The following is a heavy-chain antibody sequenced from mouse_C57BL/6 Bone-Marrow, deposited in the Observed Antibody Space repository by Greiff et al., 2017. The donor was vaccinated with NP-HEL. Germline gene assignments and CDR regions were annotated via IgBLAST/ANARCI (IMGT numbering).Heavy chain of an antibody. CDR1: GFTFTDYY. CDR2: IRNKANGYTT. CDR3: ARFYYEGYFDV. V-gene: IGHV7-3*01. D-gene: IGHD2-4*01. J-gene: IGHJ1*03. Sequence: EVQRVESGGGLVQPGGSLSLSCAASGFTFTDYYMSWVRQPPGKALEWLGFIRNKANGYTTEYSASVKGRFTISRDNSQSILYLQMNALRAEDSATYYCARFYYEGYFDVWGTGTTVTVSS.